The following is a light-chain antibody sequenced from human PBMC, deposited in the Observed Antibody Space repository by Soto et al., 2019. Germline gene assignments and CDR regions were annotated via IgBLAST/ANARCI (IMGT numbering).Light chain of an antibody. CDR3: QQSYSTPYT. V-gene: IGKV1-39*01. Sequence: DIQMTQSPSSLSASVGVRVTITCRASQSMSNYLNWYQHKPGKAPKVLIYAASTLQSGVPSRFSGRGSGTDFTLTISSLQPEDFATYHCQQSYSTPYTFGQGNKLEIK. CDR1: QSMSNY. J-gene: IGKJ2*01. CDR2: AAS.